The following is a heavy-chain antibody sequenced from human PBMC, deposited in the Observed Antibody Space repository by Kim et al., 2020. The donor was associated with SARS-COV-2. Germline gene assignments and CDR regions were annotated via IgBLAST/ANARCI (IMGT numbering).Heavy chain of an antibody. CDR3: ARFITGTPYYGMDV. Sequence: GGSLRLSCAASGFTFRNYAMHWVRQAQGKGLEYVSAINADGGYPYYANSVKGRFAISRDNSKDTLYLQMGSLRPEDTALYFCARFITGTPYYGMDVWGQG. V-gene: IGHV3-64*01. J-gene: IGHJ6*02. CDR1: GFTFRNYA. CDR2: INADGGYP. D-gene: IGHD1-20*01.